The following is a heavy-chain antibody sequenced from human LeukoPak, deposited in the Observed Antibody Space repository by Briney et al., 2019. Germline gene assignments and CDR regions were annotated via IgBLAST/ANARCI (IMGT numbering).Heavy chain of an antibody. V-gene: IGHV4-34*01. CDR3: ASGGSGSLK. D-gene: IGHD3-10*01. CDR2: INHSGST. Sequence: PSETLSLTCAVYGGSFSGYYWSWIRQPPGKGLEWIGEINHSGSTNYNPSLKSRVTISVDTPKNQFSLKLSSVTAADTAVYCCASGGSGSLKWGQGTLVTVSS. CDR1: GGSFSGYY. J-gene: IGHJ4*02.